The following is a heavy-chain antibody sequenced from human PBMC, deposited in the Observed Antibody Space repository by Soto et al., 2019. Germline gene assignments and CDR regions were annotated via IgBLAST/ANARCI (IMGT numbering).Heavy chain of an antibody. CDR3: AKEGYSYGRSSDY. CDR2: ISYDGSNK. V-gene: IGHV3-30*18. D-gene: IGHD5-18*01. J-gene: IGHJ4*02. Sequence: QVQLVESGGGVVQPGRSLRLSCAASGFTFRSYGMHWVRQAPGKGLEWVAVISYDGSNKYYADSVKGRFTISRDNSKNTLYLQMNSLRAEDTAVYYCAKEGYSYGRSSDYCGQGTLVTVSS. CDR1: GFTFRSYG.